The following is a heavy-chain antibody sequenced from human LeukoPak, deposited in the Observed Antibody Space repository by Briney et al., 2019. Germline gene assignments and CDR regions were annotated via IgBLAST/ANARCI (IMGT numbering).Heavy chain of an antibody. V-gene: IGHV3-30*04. CDR2: ISYDGGNI. D-gene: IGHD6-19*01. CDR3: ARDPPFGSGWSQNFFDF. CDR1: GFTFDEYA. J-gene: IGHJ4*02. Sequence: PGRSLRLSCAPAGFTFDEYAMHWVRKAPGQGLEWVALISYDGGNIYYADSVKGRFTISRDNSKSRLFLQMNNLRVDDTAVYYCARDPPFGSGWSQNFFDFWGQGTLVTVSS.